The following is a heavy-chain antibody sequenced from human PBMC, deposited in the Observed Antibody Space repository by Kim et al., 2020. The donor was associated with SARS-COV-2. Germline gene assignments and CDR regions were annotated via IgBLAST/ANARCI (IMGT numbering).Heavy chain of an antibody. V-gene: IGHV3-9*01. CDR3: ARAAAGNDYYYYMDV. Sequence: SVKGRFTISRDNAKNSLYLQMNSLRAEDTALYYCARAAAGNDYYYYMDVWGKGTTVTVSS. J-gene: IGHJ6*03. D-gene: IGHD6-13*01.